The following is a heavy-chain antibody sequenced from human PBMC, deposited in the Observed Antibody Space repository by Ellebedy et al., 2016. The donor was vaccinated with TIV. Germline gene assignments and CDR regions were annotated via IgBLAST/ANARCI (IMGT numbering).Heavy chain of an antibody. D-gene: IGHD3-9*01. Sequence: ASVKVSCKASGYTFTSYGISWVRQAPGQGLEWMGWISAYNDNTNYAQNFQGRVTMTTDTSTTTVNMEMRSLGSDDTAVYYCARGYDILTGLFDYWGQGTLVTVSS. V-gene: IGHV1-18*04. CDR3: ARGYDILTGLFDY. CDR2: ISAYNDNT. CDR1: GYTFTSYG. J-gene: IGHJ4*02.